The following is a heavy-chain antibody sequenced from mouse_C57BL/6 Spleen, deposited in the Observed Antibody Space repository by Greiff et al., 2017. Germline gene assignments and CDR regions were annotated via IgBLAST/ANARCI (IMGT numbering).Heavy chain of an antibody. CDR3: ARVDYYGSSYGYYAMGY. CDR1: GYTFTNYW. CDR2: IYPGGGYT. Sequence: VQLQQSGAELVRPGTSVKMSCKASGYTFTNYWIGWAKQRPGHGLEWIGDIYPGGGYTNYNEKFKGKATLTADKSSSTAYMQFSSLTSEDSAIYYGARVDYYGSSYGYYAMGYWGQGTSVTVAS. V-gene: IGHV1-63*01. D-gene: IGHD1-1*01. J-gene: IGHJ4*01.